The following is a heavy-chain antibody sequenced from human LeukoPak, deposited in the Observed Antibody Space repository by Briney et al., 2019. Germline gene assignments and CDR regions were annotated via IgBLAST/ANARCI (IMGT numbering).Heavy chain of an antibody. D-gene: IGHD2-8*01. Sequence: SQTLSLTCAISGDSVSSNSATWDWIRRSPSRGLEWLGRTYYRSKWYTDYAAFVKSRITIKPDTSTNRFSLQLNSVTPEDTGVYYCAREEANGALFDLWGQGTVVTVSA. CDR1: GDSVSSNSAT. J-gene: IGHJ4*02. CDR2: TYYRSKWYT. V-gene: IGHV6-1*01. CDR3: AREEANGALFDL.